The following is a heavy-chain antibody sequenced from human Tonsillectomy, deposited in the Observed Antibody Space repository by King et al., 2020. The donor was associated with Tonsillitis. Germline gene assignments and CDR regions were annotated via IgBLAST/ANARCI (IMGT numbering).Heavy chain of an antibody. J-gene: IGHJ4*02. V-gene: IGHV3-49*05. CDR3: TRDPRSGNPTPYYFDY. Sequence: VQLVESGGGLVKPGRSLRLSCTASGFTFGDYAMSWFRQAPGKGLEWVGFIRSKAYGGTRESAASVKGRFTISRDDSKSIAYLQMNSLKTEDTAVYYCTRDPRSGNPTPYYFDYWGQGTLVTVSS. D-gene: IGHD4-23*01. CDR1: GFTFGDYA. CDR2: IRSKAYGGTR.